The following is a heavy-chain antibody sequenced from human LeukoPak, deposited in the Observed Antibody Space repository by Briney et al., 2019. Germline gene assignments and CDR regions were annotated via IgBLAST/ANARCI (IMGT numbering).Heavy chain of an antibody. CDR1: GFTFSSYG. V-gene: IGHV3-23*01. J-gene: IGHJ4*02. CDR2: INTSGGST. CDR3: ARDYGGSSPFDY. Sequence: GGSLRLSCAASGFTFSSYGMSWVRQAPGKGLEWVSAINTSGGSTYYADSVKGRFTISRDNSKNTLYLQMNSLRAEDTAVYYCARDYGGSSPFDYWGQGTLVTVSS. D-gene: IGHD4-23*01.